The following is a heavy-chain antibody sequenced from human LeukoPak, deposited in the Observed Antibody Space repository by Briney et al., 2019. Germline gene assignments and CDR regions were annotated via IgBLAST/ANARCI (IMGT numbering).Heavy chain of an antibody. Sequence: ESGPALVKPTQTLTLTCTFSGFSLSTSGMRVSWVRQPPGKALEWLARIDWDDDKFYSTSLKTRLTISKDTSKNQVVLTMTNMDPVDTATYYCAWKSSYSSGWDWGQGTLVTVSS. CDR3: AWKSSYSSGWD. D-gene: IGHD6-19*01. V-gene: IGHV2-70*04. J-gene: IGHJ4*02. CDR2: IDWDDDK. CDR1: GFSLSTSGMR.